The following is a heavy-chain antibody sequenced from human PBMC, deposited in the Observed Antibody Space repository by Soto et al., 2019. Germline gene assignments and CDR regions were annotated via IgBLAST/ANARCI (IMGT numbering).Heavy chain of an antibody. J-gene: IGHJ6*02. CDR3: ARDGTTVVTEEYYYYYGMDV. Sequence: GASVKVSCKASGGTFSSYAISWVRQAPGQGLEWMGGIIPIFGTANYAQKFQGRVTITADESTSTAYMELSSLRSEDTAVYYCARDGTTVVTEEYYYYYGMDVWGQGTTVTVSS. CDR1: GGTFSSYA. V-gene: IGHV1-69*13. CDR2: IIPIFGTA. D-gene: IGHD4-17*01.